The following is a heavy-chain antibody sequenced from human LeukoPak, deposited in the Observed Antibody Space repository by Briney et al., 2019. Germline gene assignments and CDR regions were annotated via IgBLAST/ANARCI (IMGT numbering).Heavy chain of an antibody. D-gene: IGHD6-13*01. V-gene: IGHV3-48*03. Sequence: GGSLRLSCAASGFTFSSYEMNWVRQAPGKGLEWVSYISSSGGTIYYADSVKGRFTISRDNAKNSLYLQMNSLRAEDTAVYYCARNSLGAAAGYYFDYWGQGTLVTVSS. CDR1: GFTFSSYE. J-gene: IGHJ4*02. CDR3: ARNSLGAAAGYYFDY. CDR2: ISSSGGTI.